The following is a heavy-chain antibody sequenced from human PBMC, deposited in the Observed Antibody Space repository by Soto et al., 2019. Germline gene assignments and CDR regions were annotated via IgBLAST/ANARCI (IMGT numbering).Heavy chain of an antibody. CDR3: ARDQRYDFWSGTYYYYGMDV. CDR1: GGTFSSYA. Sequence: SVKVSCKASGGTFSSYAISWVRQAPGQGLEWMGGIIPIFGTANYAQKFQGRVTITADESKSTAYMELSSLRSEDTAVYYCARDQRYDFWSGTYYYYGMDVWGQGTTVTVSS. J-gene: IGHJ6*02. CDR2: IIPIFGTA. V-gene: IGHV1-69*13. D-gene: IGHD3-3*01.